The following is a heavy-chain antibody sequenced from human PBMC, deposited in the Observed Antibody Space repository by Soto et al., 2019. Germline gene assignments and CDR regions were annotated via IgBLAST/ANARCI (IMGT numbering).Heavy chain of an antibody. J-gene: IGHJ5*02. V-gene: IGHV3-30-3*01. CDR3: ARVADYGDANWFDP. D-gene: IGHD4-17*01. Sequence: QVQLVESGGGVVQPGRSLRLSCAASGFTFSSYAMHWVRQAPGKGLEWVAVISYDGSNQYYADSVKGRFTISRDNSKNTLYLQMNSLRAEDRAVYYCARVADYGDANWFDPWGQGTLVTVSS. CDR2: ISYDGSNQ. CDR1: GFTFSSYA.